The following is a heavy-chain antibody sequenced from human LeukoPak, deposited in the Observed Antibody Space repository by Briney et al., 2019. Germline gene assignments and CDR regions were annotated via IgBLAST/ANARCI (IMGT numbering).Heavy chain of an antibody. J-gene: IGHJ4*02. CDR1: GFTFSSYE. CDR3: ARTPWIQLRFDY. V-gene: IGHV3-48*03. D-gene: IGHD5-18*01. CDR2: ISSSGSTK. Sequence: GGSVRLSCAASGFTFSSYEMNWVRRAPGKGLDGVSYISSSGSTKYYADSVKGRFTISRDNAKNSLYLQMNSLRAEDTAVYYCARTPWIQLRFDYWGQGTLVTVSS.